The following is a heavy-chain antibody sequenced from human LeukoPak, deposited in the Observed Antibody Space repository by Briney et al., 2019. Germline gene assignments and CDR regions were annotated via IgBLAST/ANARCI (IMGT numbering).Heavy chain of an antibody. Sequence: PSETLSLTCTVSGGSISSGGYYWSWLRQHPGKGLEWIGYIYYSGSTYYNPSLKSRVTISVDTSKNQFSLKLSSVTAADTAVYYCARAGRVTIFGVVTKKNWFDPWGQGTLVTVSS. CDR2: IYYSGST. J-gene: IGHJ5*02. V-gene: IGHV4-31*03. D-gene: IGHD3-3*01. CDR1: GGSISSGGYY. CDR3: ARAGRVTIFGVVTKKNWFDP.